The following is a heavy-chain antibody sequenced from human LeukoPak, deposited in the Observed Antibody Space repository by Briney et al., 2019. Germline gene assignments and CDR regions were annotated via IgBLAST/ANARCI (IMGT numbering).Heavy chain of an antibody. D-gene: IGHD2-15*01. CDR1: GFTFSSYW. V-gene: IGHV3-74*01. CDR3: ARDYGGQVIPANWFDP. J-gene: IGHJ5*02. Sequence: GGSLRLSCAASGFTFSSYWMHWVRQAPGKGLVWVSRLNSDGRSTSYADSVKGRFTISRDNAKNTLYLQMNSLRAEDTAVYYCARDYGGQVIPANWFDPWGQGTLVTVSS. CDR2: LNSDGRST.